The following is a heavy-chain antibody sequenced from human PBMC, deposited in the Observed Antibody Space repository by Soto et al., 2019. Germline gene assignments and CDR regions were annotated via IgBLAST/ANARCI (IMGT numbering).Heavy chain of an antibody. CDR1: GFTVSGYY. V-gene: IGHV3-66*01. J-gene: IGHJ4*02. CDR3: ARGGDEQIAY. Sequence: EVQLVESGGGLVQPGGSLRLSCAGSGFTVSGYYMTLVRQAPGKGLEWVSVIYRNSGTSYADSVKGRFTISRDNSENTVFLQMNSLRVEDTAVYYCARGGDEQIAYWGQGTLVTVSS. CDR2: IYRNSGT.